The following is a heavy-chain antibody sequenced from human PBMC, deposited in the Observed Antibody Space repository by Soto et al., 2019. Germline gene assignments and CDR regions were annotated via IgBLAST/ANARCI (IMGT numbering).Heavy chain of an antibody. V-gene: IGHV4-30-2*01. CDR1: GGSISSGGYS. J-gene: IGHJ5*02. Sequence: PSETLSLTCAVSGGSISSGGYSWSWIRQPPGKGLEWIGYIYHSGSTYYNPSLKSRVTISVDRSKNQFSLKLSSVTAADTAVYYCARAPLLRNNNWFDPWGQGTLVTVSS. CDR2: IYHSGST. CDR3: ARAPLLRNNNWFDP. D-gene: IGHD4-17*01.